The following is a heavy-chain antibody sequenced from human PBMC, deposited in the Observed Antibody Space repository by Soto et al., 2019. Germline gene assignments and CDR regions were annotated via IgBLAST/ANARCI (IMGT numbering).Heavy chain of an antibody. CDR2: ISVSDAFL. CDR3: TRETVAGITGLDY. J-gene: IGHJ4*02. D-gene: IGHD1-20*01. CDR1: AFNVGAFA. V-gene: IGHV3-23*01. Sequence: PGGSLRLSCAASAFNVGAFAVNWVPQAPGKGLEWVSGISVSDAFLYYADSVRSRFYISRDASENFLCLPVNSLRVEDTALNYYTRETVAGITGLDYWGPGRRVTVSS.